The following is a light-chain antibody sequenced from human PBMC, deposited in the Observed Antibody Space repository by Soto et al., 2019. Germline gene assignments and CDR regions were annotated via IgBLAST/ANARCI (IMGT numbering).Light chain of an antibody. V-gene: IGKV2-28*01. CDR2: WGS. CDR3: MQALQTPRT. J-gene: IGKJ5*01. CDR1: QSLLHSNGYNY. Sequence: DIVMTQSPLSLPVTPGEPASISCRSSQSLLHSNGYNYLDWYLQKPGQSPQLLIYWGSNRASGVPDRFRGSGSGTDFTLKISRVESEDVGVYYCMQALQTPRTFGQGTRLEIK.